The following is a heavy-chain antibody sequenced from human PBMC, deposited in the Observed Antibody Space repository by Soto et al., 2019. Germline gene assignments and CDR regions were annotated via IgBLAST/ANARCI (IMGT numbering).Heavy chain of an antibody. CDR2: IYYSGST. Sequence: QVQLQESGPGLVKPSQTLSLTCTVSGGSISSGGYYWSWIRQHPGKGLEWIGYIYYSGSTYYNPSLKSRVTTSVDTSKNQFSLKLSSVTAADTAVYYCARSSPYQPLLPDIWGQGTMVTVSS. V-gene: IGHV4-31*03. J-gene: IGHJ3*02. D-gene: IGHD2-2*01. CDR1: GGSISSGGYY. CDR3: ARSSPYQPLLPDI.